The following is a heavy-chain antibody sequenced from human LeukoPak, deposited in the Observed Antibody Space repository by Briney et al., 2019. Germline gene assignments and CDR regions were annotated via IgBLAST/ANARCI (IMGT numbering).Heavy chain of an antibody. CDR1: GGSISSYY. Sequence: PSETLSLTCTVSGGSISSYYWSWIRQPPGKGLEWIGYIYYSGSTNYNPSLKSRVTVSVDTSKNQFSLKLSSVTAADTAVYHCARGLGYYDSGVGYWGQGTLVTVSS. CDR2: IYYSGST. J-gene: IGHJ4*02. CDR3: ARGLGYYDSGVGY. V-gene: IGHV4-59*01. D-gene: IGHD3-22*01.